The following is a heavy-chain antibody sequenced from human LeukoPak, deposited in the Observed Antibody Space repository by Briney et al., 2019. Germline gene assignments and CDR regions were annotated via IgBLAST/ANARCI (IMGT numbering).Heavy chain of an antibody. V-gene: IGHV4-59*01. CDR3: ARARSSTSDNWFDP. J-gene: IGHJ5*02. D-gene: IGHD2-2*01. CDR1: GGSISIYY. Sequence: PSETLSLTCTVSGGSISIYYWSWIRQPPGKGLEWIGYIYYSGSTNYNPSLKSRVTISVDTSKNQFSLKLSSVTAADTAVYYCARARSSTSDNWFDPWGQGTLVTVSS. CDR2: IYYSGST.